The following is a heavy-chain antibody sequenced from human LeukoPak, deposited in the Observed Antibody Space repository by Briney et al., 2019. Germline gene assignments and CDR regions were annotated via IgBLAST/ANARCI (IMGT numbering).Heavy chain of an antibody. Sequence: GGSLRLSCAASGFTFSSYGMSWVRQAPGKGLEWVSAISGSGGSTYYADSVKGRFTISRDNSKNTLYLQMNSLRAEDTALYYCAKIDLGYCSGGSCYPFDYWGQGTLVTVSS. J-gene: IGHJ4*02. D-gene: IGHD2-15*01. CDR1: GFTFSSYG. CDR3: AKIDLGYCSGGSCYPFDY. CDR2: ISGSGGST. V-gene: IGHV3-23*01.